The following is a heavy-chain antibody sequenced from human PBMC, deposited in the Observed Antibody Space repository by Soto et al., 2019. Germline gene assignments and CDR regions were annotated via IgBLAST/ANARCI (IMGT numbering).Heavy chain of an antibody. Sequence: PGGSLTLACVASGVTLNTHALAWVRKAPEKGREWVSPNSGSGTSTYDADAVKGRLSICRDKANHTLYLQMNSLRAEDTVVYYCAKKPGVIAVITSFDHWAQGTPVTVSS. CDR1: GVTLNTHA. J-gene: IGHJ4*02. CDR2: NSGSGTST. V-gene: IGHV3-23*01. D-gene: IGHD3-16*01. CDR3: AKKPGVIAVITSFDH.